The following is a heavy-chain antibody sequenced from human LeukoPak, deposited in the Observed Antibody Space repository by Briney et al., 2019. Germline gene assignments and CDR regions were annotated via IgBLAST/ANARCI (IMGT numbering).Heavy chain of an antibody. Sequence: ASVKVSCKASGCTFTSYDINWVRQATGQGLEWMGWMNPNSGNTGYAQKFQGRVTMTRNTSISTAYMELSSLRSEDTAVYYCARGGSGSYYNAPYYYYGMDVWGQGTTVTVSS. CDR3: ARGGSGSYYNAPYYYYGMDV. CDR2: MNPNSGNT. J-gene: IGHJ6*02. CDR1: GCTFTSYD. D-gene: IGHD3-10*01. V-gene: IGHV1-8*01.